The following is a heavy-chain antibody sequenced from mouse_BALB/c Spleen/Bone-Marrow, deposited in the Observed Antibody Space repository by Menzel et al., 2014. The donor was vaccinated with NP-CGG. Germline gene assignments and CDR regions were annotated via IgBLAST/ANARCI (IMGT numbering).Heavy chain of an antibody. CDR3: ARDWTIPFAY. CDR1: GYTFTSYT. V-gene: IGHV1-4*01. J-gene: IGHJ3*01. D-gene: IGHD1-1*02. Sequence: QVQLQQSGAELARPGASVKMSCKASGYTFTSYTMHWVKQRPGLGLEWIGYINPSSGYTNYNQKFKDKATLTANKSSSTAYMQLGSLTSEDSAVYYCARDWTIPFAYWGQGTLVTVSA. CDR2: INPSSGYT.